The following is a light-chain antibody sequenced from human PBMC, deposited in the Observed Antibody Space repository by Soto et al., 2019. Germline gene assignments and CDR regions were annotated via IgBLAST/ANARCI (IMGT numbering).Light chain of an antibody. V-gene: IGKV1-8*01. Sequence: AIRMTQSPSSLSASTGDRVTITCRASQGISSYLAWYQQKPGKAPKLLIYAASTLQSGVPSRFSGSGSGTDFTLTISCLQSEDFATYYCQQYYSYPGTFGGGTKVDI. CDR2: AAS. CDR1: QGISSY. CDR3: QQYYSYPGT. J-gene: IGKJ4*01.